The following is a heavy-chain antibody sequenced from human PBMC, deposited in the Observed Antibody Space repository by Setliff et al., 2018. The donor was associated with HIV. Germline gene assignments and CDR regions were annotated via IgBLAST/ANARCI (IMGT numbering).Heavy chain of an antibody. CDR3: ARQRADCSGGSCYGY. Sequence: SETLSLTCTVSGGSITRYYWSWIRQPPGKGLEWIGYIFNSVTTNYSPSLKSRLTISLDTSKNQFSLKLRSVTAADTSMYYCARQRADCSGGSCYGYWGQGTLVTVSS. D-gene: IGHD2-15*01. V-gene: IGHV4-59*08. CDR1: GGSITRYY. CDR2: IFNSVTT. J-gene: IGHJ4*01.